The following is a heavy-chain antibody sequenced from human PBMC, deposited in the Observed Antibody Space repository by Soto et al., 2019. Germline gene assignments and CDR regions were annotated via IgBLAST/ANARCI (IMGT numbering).Heavy chain of an antibody. J-gene: IGHJ4*02. CDR3: ARMDCSSTSCYAVNY. D-gene: IGHD2-2*01. V-gene: IGHV1-3*01. Sequence: ASVKVSCKASGYTFTSYAMHWVRQAPGQRLEWMGWINAGNGNTKYSQKFQGRVTITRDTSASTAYMELSSLRSEDTAVYYCARMDCSSTSCYAVNYWGQGTLVTVSS. CDR2: INAGNGNT. CDR1: GYTFTSYA.